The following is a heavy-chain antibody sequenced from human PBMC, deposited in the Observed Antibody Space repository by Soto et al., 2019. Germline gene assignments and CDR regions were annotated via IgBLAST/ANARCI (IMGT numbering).Heavy chain of an antibody. V-gene: IGHV3-64*01. J-gene: IGHJ4*02. CDR3: ARTSGYAFDY. CDR2: INSNGGST. Sequence: GGSLRLSCAASGFTFSSYAMHWVRQAPGKGLEYVSVINSNGGSTYYANSVKGRFTISRDNSKNTLYLQMGSLRAEDMAVYYCARTSGYAFDYWGQGTLVTVSS. D-gene: IGHD5-12*01. CDR1: GFTFSSYA.